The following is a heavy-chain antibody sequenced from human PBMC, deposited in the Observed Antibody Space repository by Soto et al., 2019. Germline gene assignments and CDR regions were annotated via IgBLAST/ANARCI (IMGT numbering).Heavy chain of an antibody. Sequence: PSETLSLTCTVSGGSISSYYWSWIRQPPGKGLEWIGYIYYSGSTNYNPSLKSRVTISVDTSKNQFSLKLSSVTAADTAVYYCARSYLATRWLRFGYYFDYWGQGTLVTVSS. CDR2: IYYSGST. D-gene: IGHD5-12*01. CDR3: ARSYLATRWLRFGYYFDY. J-gene: IGHJ4*02. CDR1: GGSISSYY. V-gene: IGHV4-59*08.